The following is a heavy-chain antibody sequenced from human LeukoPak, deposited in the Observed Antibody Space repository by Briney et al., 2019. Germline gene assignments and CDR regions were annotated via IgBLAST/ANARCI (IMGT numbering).Heavy chain of an antibody. V-gene: IGHV3-48*03. D-gene: IGHD1-14*01. CDR2: ISSSGSTI. Sequence: GGSLRLSCAASGFTFSSYEMNWVRQAPGKGLEWVSYISSSGSTIYYADSVKGRFTISRDNVKNSLYLQMNSLRAEDTAVYYCARVGPWVNPDYYYYMDVWGKGTTVTVSS. CDR1: GFTFSSYE. J-gene: IGHJ6*03. CDR3: ARVGPWVNPDYYYYMDV.